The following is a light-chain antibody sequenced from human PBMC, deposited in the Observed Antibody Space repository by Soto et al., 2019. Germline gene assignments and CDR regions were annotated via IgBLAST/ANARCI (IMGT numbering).Light chain of an antibody. J-gene: IGKJ1*01. V-gene: IGKV3-15*01. CDR1: QSVSNN. CDR2: GAS. CDR3: QQYNNWTRT. Sequence: IVMTQSPATLSVSPGERATLSCRASQSVSNNLAWYQQKPGQAPRLLIYGASTRATGIPARFSGSGSGTEFTLTISSLQSEDFALYYCQQYNNWTRTFGQGTMVDIK.